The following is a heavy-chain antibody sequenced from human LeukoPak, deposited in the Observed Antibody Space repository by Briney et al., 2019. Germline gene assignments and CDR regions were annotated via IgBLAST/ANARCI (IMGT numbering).Heavy chain of an antibody. V-gene: IGHV3-15*01. CDR3: VAIYTMTTQAFHR. CDR1: GINFNVAW. D-gene: IGHD4-17*01. CDR2: IKSKFGGDTT. J-gene: IGHJ3*01. Sequence: KAGGSLRLSCAASGINFNVAWMSWVRQAPGKGLEWVGRIKSKFGGDTTDYAAPVKGRFTISRDDSKYTLYLQMYSLKTEDAAMYYCVAIYTMTTQAFHRWGQGTMVTVSS.